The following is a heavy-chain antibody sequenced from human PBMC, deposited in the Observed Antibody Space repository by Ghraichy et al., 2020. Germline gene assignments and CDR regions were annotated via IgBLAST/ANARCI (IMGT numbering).Heavy chain of an antibody. J-gene: IGHJ6*02. CDR3: ARGVKYYYYGMDV. CDR2: MKLDGSEG. Sequence: GGSLRLSCAASGFTFNTYWMTWVRQAPGKGLEWVANMKLDGSEGYYVGSVKGRFTISRDNAKNSLYLQMNSLRAEDTAVYYCARGVKYYYYGMDVWGQGTTVTVSS. D-gene: IGHD2/OR15-2a*01. CDR1: GFTFNTYW. V-gene: IGHV3-7*03.